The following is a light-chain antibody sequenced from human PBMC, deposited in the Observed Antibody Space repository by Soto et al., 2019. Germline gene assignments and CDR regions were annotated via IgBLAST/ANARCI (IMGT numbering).Light chain of an antibody. Sequence: QSVLTQSASVSGSPGQSITISCTGTSSDVGSYNLVSWYQQYPGKAPKLMIYEGSKRPSGVSNRFSGSKSGNTASLTISGLQAEDEADYYCCSYAGSSTVVFGGGTKVTVL. CDR2: EGS. CDR1: SSDVGSYNL. CDR3: CSYAGSSTVV. V-gene: IGLV2-23*01. J-gene: IGLJ2*01.